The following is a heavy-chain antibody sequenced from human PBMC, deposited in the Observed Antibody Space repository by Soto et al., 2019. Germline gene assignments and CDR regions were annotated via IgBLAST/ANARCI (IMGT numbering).Heavy chain of an antibody. Sequence: QVQLQESGPGLVKPSQTLSLTCTVSGNSISSGGYYWSWILQHPGKGLEWIGYIYYSGSTFSNPSLKSRVTRSLDTSKNQFSLKLTSVTAADTALYYCAEGRRGFDYWGQGTLVTVSS. J-gene: IGHJ4*02. CDR1: GNSISSGGYY. D-gene: IGHD3-10*01. CDR3: AEGRRGFDY. V-gene: IGHV4-31*03. CDR2: IYYSGST.